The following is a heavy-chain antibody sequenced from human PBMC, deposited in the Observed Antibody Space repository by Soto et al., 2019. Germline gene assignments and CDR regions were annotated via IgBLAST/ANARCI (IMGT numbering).Heavy chain of an antibody. J-gene: IGHJ4*02. CDR3: ARDHCSSTSCYLAFYFDY. D-gene: IGHD2-2*01. V-gene: IGHV3-30-3*01. Sequence: GGSLRLSCAASGFTFSSYAMHWVRQAPGKGLEWVAVISYDRSNKYYADSVKGRFTISRDNSKNTLYLQMNSLRAEDTAVYYCARDHCSSTSCYLAFYFDYWGQGTLVTVSS. CDR2: ISYDRSNK. CDR1: GFTFSSYA.